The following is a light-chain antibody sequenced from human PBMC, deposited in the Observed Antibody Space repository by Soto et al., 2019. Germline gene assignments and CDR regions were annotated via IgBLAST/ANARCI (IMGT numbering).Light chain of an antibody. CDR3: MQALHTPLT. V-gene: IGKV2-28*01. Sequence: DIVMTQSPLSLPVTPGEPASISCRSSQSLLHTNGYNYLDWYLQKPGQSPQLLIYLGSNRASGVPDRFSGSGSGTEFTLKISRVEAEDVGVYYCMQALHTPLTFGGGTKVDIK. J-gene: IGKJ4*01. CDR1: QSLLHTNGYNY. CDR2: LGS.